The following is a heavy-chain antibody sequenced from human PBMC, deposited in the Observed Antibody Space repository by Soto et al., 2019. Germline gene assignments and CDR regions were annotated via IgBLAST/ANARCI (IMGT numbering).Heavy chain of an antibody. Sequence: TLELLCVRWTVAGGSIGGYDWSWIRQTTGKGLEWIGYIYYSGSTNYNPSLKSRFTISVDTSKNQFSLKLSSVTSAYTAVYYCARLCARTFDYWGHATLITV. CDR1: GGSIGGYD. CDR2: IYYSGST. V-gene: IGHV4-59*08. J-gene: IGHJ4*01. CDR3: ARLCARTFDY.